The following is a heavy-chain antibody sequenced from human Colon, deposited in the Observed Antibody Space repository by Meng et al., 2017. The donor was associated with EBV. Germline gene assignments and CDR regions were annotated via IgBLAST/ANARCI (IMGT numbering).Heavy chain of an antibody. V-gene: IGHV4-4*02. J-gene: IGHJ4*02. CDR1: GGSISSSNW. Sequence: LQAPGPGLVKSSGTLSRTCAVSGGSISSSNWWTWVRQPPGKGLEWIGEVYHTGSTKYNPSLKSRLTISVDKSKNQFSLNLTSVTAADTAVYYCARVWQSLTAFFDSWGQGTLVTVSS. D-gene: IGHD2-21*01. CDR3: ARVWQSLTAFFDS. CDR2: VYHTGST.